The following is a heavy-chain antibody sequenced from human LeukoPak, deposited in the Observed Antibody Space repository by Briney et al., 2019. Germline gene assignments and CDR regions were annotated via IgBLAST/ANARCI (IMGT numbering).Heavy chain of an antibody. CDR2: IYASGNT. CDR3: ARGRGSSWYYFDS. Sequence: SSETLSLTCTVSGGSISRYYWSWVRQPAGKGLEWIGRIYASGNTNYNPSLKGRVTMTVDTSKNQFSLNLSSVTAADTAVYYCARGRGSSWYYFDSWGQGTLVTVSS. CDR1: GGSISRYY. J-gene: IGHJ4*02. V-gene: IGHV4-4*07. D-gene: IGHD6-13*01.